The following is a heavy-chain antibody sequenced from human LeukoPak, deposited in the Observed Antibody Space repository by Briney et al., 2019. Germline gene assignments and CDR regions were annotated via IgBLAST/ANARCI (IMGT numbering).Heavy chain of an antibody. CDR2: IIPIFGIA. D-gene: IGHD6-19*01. Sequence: SSVKVSCKASGGTFSSYAISWVRQAPGQGLEWMGRIIPIFGIANYAQKFQGRVTITADKSTSTAYMELSSLRSEDTAVYYCARGLYSSGWAEYFQHWGQGTLVTVSS. V-gene: IGHV1-69*04. CDR3: ARGLYSSGWAEYFQH. J-gene: IGHJ1*01. CDR1: GGTFSSYA.